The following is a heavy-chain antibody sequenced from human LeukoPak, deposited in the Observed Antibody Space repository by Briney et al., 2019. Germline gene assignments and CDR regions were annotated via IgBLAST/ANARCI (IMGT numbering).Heavy chain of an antibody. J-gene: IGHJ4*02. CDR3: ARARVNDFWSGTEDY. CDR1: DYTFTNYG. CDR2: ISAYNGKT. V-gene: IGHV1-18*01. Sequence: ASVKVSCKASDYTFTNYGVSWVRQAPGQGLEWMGWISAYNGKTYYAQKFQGRVTVTTDTSTSTAYMDLRSLRSDDTAVYYCARARVNDFWSGTEDYWGQGTLVTVSS. D-gene: IGHD3-3*01.